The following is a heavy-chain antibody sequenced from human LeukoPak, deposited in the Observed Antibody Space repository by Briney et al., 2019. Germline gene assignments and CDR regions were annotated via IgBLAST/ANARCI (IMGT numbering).Heavy chain of an antibody. CDR2: ISISGDTT. Sequence: GGSLRLSCGASGFTFSSHAMTWVRQAPGKGLVWVSAISISGDTTYYADAVKGRFTISRDNSKNTVYLQMNSLRAEDTAVYYCANEIRPNDYWGQGTLVTVSS. J-gene: IGHJ4*02. CDR3: ANEIRPNDY. V-gene: IGHV3-23*01. CDR1: GFTFSSHA. D-gene: IGHD4-17*01.